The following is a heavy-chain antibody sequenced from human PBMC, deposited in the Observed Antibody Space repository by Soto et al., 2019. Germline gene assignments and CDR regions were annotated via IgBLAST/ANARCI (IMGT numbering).Heavy chain of an antibody. V-gene: IGHV4-39*01. CDR1: GGSISSSSYY. J-gene: IGHJ5*02. D-gene: IGHD3-22*01. Sequence: QLQLQESGPGLVKPSETLSLTCTVSGGSISSSSYYWGWIRPPPGKGLEWLGSIYYSGSTYYNPSLKSRVTISVDTSKNQFSLKLSSVTAADTAVYYCARAFHDSSGYYYDWFDPWGQGTLVTVSS. CDR2: IYYSGST. CDR3: ARAFHDSSGYYYDWFDP.